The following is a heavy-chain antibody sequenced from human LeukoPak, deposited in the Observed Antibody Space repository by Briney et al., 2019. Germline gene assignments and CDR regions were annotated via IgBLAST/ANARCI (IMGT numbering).Heavy chain of an antibody. CDR1: GFTFCSYG. Sequence: GGSLRLSCAASGFTFCSYGMSWVRQAPGKGLEWVSFITPNADRTSYAGSVEGRFTISRDNPRNTLYMQMNSLRDEDTALYYCAIMHGYYDGSGYWVQWGQGTLVTVSS. J-gene: IGHJ1*01. D-gene: IGHD3-22*01. CDR2: ITPNADRT. V-gene: IGHV3-23*01. CDR3: AIMHGYYDGSGYWVQ.